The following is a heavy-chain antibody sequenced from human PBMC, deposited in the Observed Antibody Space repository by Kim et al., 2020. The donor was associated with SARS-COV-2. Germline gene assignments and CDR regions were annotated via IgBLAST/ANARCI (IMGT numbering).Heavy chain of an antibody. CDR3: ARDRMATGSDY. CDR2: T. Sequence: TYYNPALKSRVTISVDTSKNQFSLKLSSVTAADTAVYYCARDRMATGSDYWGQGTLVTVSS. V-gene: IGHV4-31*02. J-gene: IGHJ4*02. D-gene: IGHD5-12*01.